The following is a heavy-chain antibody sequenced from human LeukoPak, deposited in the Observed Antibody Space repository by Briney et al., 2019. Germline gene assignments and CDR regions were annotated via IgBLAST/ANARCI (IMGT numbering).Heavy chain of an antibody. CDR3: ARDLRPTYYYDSSGYSPVDWFDP. J-gene: IGHJ5*02. V-gene: IGHV1-69*04. CDR2: IIPILGIA. CDR1: GGTFSDYN. Sequence: SVKVSCKASGGTFSDYNINWVRQAPGQGLEWMGRIIPILGIANYAQKFQGRVTITADKSTSTAYMELSSLRSEDTAVYYCARDLRPTYYYDSSGYSPVDWFDPWGQGTLVTVSS. D-gene: IGHD3-22*01.